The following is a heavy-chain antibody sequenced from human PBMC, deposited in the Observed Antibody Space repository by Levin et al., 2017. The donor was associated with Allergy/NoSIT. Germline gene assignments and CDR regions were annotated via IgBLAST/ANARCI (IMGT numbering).Heavy chain of an antibody. CDR2: IWYDGSNK. D-gene: IGHD6-6*01. CDR3: ARDWQLASFDY. Sequence: GGSLRLSCAASGFTFSSYGMHWVRQAPGKGLEWVAVIWYDGSNKYYADSVKGRFTISRDNSKNTLYLQMNSLRAEDTAVYYCARDWQLASFDYWGQGTLVTVSS. CDR1: GFTFSSYG. J-gene: IGHJ4*02. V-gene: IGHV3-33*01.